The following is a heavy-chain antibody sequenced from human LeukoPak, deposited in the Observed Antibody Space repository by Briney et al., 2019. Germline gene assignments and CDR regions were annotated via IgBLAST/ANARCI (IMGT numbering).Heavy chain of an antibody. CDR2: IWYDGSNK. Sequence: GRSLSLSCAASGFTFSSYGMHWVRQAPGKGLEWVAVIWYDGSNKYYADSVKGRFTISRDNSKNTLYLQMNSLRAEDTAVYYCARPIAAAGYYYGMDVWGQGTTVTVSS. J-gene: IGHJ6*02. CDR1: GFTFSSYG. V-gene: IGHV3-33*01. CDR3: ARPIAAAGYYYGMDV. D-gene: IGHD6-13*01.